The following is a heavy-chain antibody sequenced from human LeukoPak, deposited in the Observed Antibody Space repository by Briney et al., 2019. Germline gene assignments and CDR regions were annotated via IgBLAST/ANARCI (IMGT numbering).Heavy chain of an antibody. V-gene: IGHV4-59*08. CDR1: GGSISVYY. D-gene: IGHD2-15*01. J-gene: IGHJ3*02. CDR2: IYYSGST. CDR3: ARRMKLAAKGDAFDI. Sequence: SETLSLTCSVSGGSISVYYWTWIRQPPGKGLEWIGFIYYSGSTNYNPSLKSRVTISVDASRSHFSLKLNSVTAADTAVYYCARRMKLAAKGDAFDIWGQGTMVTVSS.